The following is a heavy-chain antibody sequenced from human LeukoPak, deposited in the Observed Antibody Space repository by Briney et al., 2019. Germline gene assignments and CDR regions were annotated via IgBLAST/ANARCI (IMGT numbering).Heavy chain of an antibody. CDR3: ARPLRWKDKAGAFDI. J-gene: IGHJ3*02. CDR1: GYTFTGYY. Sequence: GASVKVSCKASGYTFTGYYMHWVRQAPGQGLEWMGWINPNSGGTNYAQKFQGRVTMTRDTSISTAYMELSRLRSDDTAVYYCARPLRWKDKAGAFDIWGQGTMVTVSS. D-gene: IGHD5-18*01. V-gene: IGHV1-2*02. CDR2: INPNSGGT.